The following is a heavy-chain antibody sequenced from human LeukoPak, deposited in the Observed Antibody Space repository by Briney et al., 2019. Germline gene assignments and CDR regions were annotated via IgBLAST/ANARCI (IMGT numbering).Heavy chain of an antibody. D-gene: IGHD3-22*01. CDR2: ISTSSSAI. V-gene: IGHV3-48*04. Sequence: GGSLRLSCAASGFTFSSYSMNWVRQAPGEGLEWLSYISTSSSAIHYADSVKGRFTISRDNAENSLYLQMNSLRAEDTAVYYCARVGSGYDYWGQGTPVTVSS. CDR1: GFTFSSYS. J-gene: IGHJ4*02. CDR3: ARVGSGYDY.